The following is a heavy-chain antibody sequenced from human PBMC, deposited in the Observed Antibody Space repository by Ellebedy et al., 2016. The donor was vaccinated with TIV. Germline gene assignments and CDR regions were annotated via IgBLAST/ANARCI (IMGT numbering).Heavy chain of an antibody. CDR1: GGSISSGDPY. CDR2: IYHSGSA. CDR3: ARHSTQSGRFDP. J-gene: IGHJ5*02. V-gene: IGHV4-30-4*01. Sequence: SETLSLTCTVSGGSISSGDPYWSWIRQPPGMGLEWIGYIYHSGSAYYNPSLKSRVTISVDTSKNQFSLKVSSVTAADTAVYYCARHSTQSGRFDPWGQGTLVTVSS.